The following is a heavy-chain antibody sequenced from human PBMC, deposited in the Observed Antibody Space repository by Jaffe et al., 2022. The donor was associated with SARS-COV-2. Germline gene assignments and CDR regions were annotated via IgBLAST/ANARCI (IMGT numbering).Heavy chain of an antibody. J-gene: IGHJ4*02. CDR3: ASPGITTANTFYDS. D-gene: IGHD6-25*01. CDR2: IYYSGST. Sequence: QLQLQESGPGLVKPSETLSLTCTVSSGSISSSSNYWGWIRQPPGKGLEWLGNIYYSGSTYYNPSLKSRVTISVDTSKNQFSLKLSSVTAADTAVYYCASPGITTANTFYDSWGQGTLVTVSS. CDR1: SGSISSSSNY. V-gene: IGHV4-39*01.